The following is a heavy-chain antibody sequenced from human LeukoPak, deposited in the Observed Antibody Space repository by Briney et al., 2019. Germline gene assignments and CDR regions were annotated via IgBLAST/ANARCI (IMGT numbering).Heavy chain of an antibody. D-gene: IGHD6-13*01. CDR3: ASGARGGSWFPFDY. CDR2: IIPIFGTA. Sequence: SVKVSCKASGGTFSSYAISWVRQAPGQGREWMGRIIPIFGTANYAQKFQGRVTITTDESTSTAYMELSSLRCEDTAVYYCASGARGGSWFPFDYWGQGTLVTVSS. CDR1: GGTFSSYA. J-gene: IGHJ4*02. V-gene: IGHV1-69*05.